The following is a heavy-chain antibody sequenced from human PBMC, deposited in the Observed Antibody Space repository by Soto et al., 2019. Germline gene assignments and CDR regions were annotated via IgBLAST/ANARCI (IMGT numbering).Heavy chain of an antibody. V-gene: IGHV1-46*01. J-gene: IGHJ4*02. CDR3: ARGPSCGGDCYLFDY. CDR1: GYTFTSYY. Sequence: ASVKVSCKASGYTFTSYYMHWVRQAPGQGLEWMAMINPSGGRTNYAQIFQGRVTLTRDTSTGTVDMELSSLTSEDTAIYYCARGPSCGGDCYLFDYWGQGTQVTVSS. CDR2: INPSGGRT. D-gene: IGHD2-21*02.